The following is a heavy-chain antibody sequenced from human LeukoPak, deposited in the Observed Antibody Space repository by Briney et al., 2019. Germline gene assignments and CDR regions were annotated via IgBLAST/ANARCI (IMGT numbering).Heavy chain of an antibody. CDR3: AKSLEEYQLLPFDY. CDR2: ISYDGSNK. D-gene: IGHD2-2*01. CDR1: GFTFSSYG. J-gene: IGHJ4*02. V-gene: IGHV3-30*18. Sequence: GRSLRLSCAASGFTFSSYGMHWVRQAPGEGLEWVAVISYDGSNKYYADSVKGRFTISRDNSKNTLYLQMNSLRAEDTAVYYCAKSLEEYQLLPFDYWGQGTLVTVSS.